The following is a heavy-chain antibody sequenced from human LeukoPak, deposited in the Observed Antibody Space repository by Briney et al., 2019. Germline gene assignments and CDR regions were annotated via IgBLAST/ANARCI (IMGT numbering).Heavy chain of an antibody. CDR3: AKKGGYDSSGYLPLEY. D-gene: IGHD3-22*01. CDR2: ISGGSST. V-gene: IGHV3-23*01. J-gene: IGHJ4*02. CDR1: GFNFRNYA. Sequence: PGGSLRLSCAASGFNFRNYAMTWVRQAPGKGLEWVSAISGGSSTYFADSVKGRFTISRDNSENTVYLQMNSLRAEDTAVYYCAKKGGYDSSGYLPLEYWGQGTLVTVSS.